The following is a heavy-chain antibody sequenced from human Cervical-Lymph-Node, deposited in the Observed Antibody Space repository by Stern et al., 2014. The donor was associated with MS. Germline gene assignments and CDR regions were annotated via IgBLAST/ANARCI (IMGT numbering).Heavy chain of an antibody. CDR1: GVSVSSGSYY. D-gene: IGHD1-14*01. J-gene: IGHJ3*02. CDR2: IYYSGST. CDR3: ARVEAYKEAFDI. Sequence: QVQLQESGPGLVKPSQTLSLTCTVSGVSVSSGSYYWSWIRQPPGKGLEWIGYIYYSGSTNYNPSLKSRVTISVDTSKNQFSLKLSSVTAADTAVYYCARVEAYKEAFDIWGQGTMVTVSS. V-gene: IGHV4-61*01.